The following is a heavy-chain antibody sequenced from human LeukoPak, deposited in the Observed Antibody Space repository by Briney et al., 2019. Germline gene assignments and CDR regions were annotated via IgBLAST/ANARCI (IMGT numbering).Heavy chain of an antibody. Sequence: SETLSVTCTVSGGSISTDHWSWIRQPPGKGLEWIGYMYYSGSTNYNPSLKSRVTISGDASKNQFSLKLSSVTAADTAVYYCARLNSYYFDYWGQGNLVTVSS. J-gene: IGHJ4*02. V-gene: IGHV4-59*08. CDR3: ARLNSYYFDY. CDR1: GGSISTDH. CDR2: MYYSGST. D-gene: IGHD3-10*01.